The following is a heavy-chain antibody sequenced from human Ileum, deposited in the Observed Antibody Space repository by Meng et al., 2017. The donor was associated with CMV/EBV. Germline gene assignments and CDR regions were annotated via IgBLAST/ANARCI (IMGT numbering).Heavy chain of an antibody. Sequence: GESLKISCAASGFTFSSYYMHWVRQAPGKGLLWVSHLNTDGSSTNYADSVKGRFTISRDNAKTALFLQMNSLRVEDTAVYYCARGINSASSSSYYNWFDPWGQGTLVTVSS. CDR1: GFTFSSYY. D-gene: IGHD2-2*01. J-gene: IGHJ5*02. CDR2: LNTDGSST. V-gene: IGHV3-74*01. CDR3: ARGINSASSSSYYNWFDP.